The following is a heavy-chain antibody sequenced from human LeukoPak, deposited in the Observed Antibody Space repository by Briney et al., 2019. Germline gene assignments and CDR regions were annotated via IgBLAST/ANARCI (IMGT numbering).Heavy chain of an antibody. V-gene: IGHV4-39*01. CDR2: IYYSGST. CDR3: ARQDIVVVPAAYNWFDP. J-gene: IGHJ5*02. D-gene: IGHD2-2*01. CDR1: GGSISSSSYY. Sequence: SETLSHTCTVSGGSISSSSYYWGWIRQPPGKGLEWIGSIYYSGSTYYNPSLKSRVTISVDTSKNQFSLKLSSVTAADTAVYYCARQDIVVVPAAYNWFDPWGQGTLVTVSS.